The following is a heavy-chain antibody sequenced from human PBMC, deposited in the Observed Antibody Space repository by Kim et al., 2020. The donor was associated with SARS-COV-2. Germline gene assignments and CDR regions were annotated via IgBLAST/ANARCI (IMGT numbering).Heavy chain of an antibody. J-gene: IGHJ5*02. V-gene: IGHV4-4*07. CDR3: ARDSSWHWFDP. Sequence: NHHPSLKSRVPMSVDTSKNQFALKLSAVTAADTAVYYCARDSSWHWFDPWGQGTLVTVSS. D-gene: IGHD6-13*01.